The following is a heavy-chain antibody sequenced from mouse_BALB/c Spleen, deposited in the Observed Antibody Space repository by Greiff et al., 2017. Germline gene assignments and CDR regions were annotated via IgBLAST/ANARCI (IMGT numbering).Heavy chain of an antibody. CDR2: ISSGGSYT. V-gene: IGHV5-9-4*01. CDR3: AREDDGYDY. D-gene: IGHD2-3*01. J-gene: IGHJ2*01. CDR1: GFTFSSYA. Sequence: EVKLMESGGGLVKPGGSLKLSCAASGFTFSSYAMSWVRQSPEKRLEWVAEISSGGSYTYYPDTVTGRFTISRDNAKNTLYLEMSSLRSEDTAMYHCAREDDGYDYWGQGTTLTVSS.